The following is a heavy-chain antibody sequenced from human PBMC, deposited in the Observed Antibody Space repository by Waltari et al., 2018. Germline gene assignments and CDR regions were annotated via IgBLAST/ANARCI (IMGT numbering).Heavy chain of an antibody. CDR2: ISSSSSYI. D-gene: IGHD6-19*01. J-gene: IGHJ4*02. Sequence: EVQLVESGGGLVKPGGSLRLSCAASGFTFSSYSMNWVRQAPGKGLEWVSSISSSSSYIYYADSVKGRFTISRDNAKNSLYLQMNSLRAEDTAVFYCAREGPRQWLNGNDYWGQGTLVTVSS. CDR1: GFTFSSYS. V-gene: IGHV3-21*01. CDR3: AREGPRQWLNGNDY.